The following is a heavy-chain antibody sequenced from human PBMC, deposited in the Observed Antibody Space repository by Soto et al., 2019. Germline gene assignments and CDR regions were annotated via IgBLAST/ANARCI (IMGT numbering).Heavy chain of an antibody. J-gene: IGHJ5*02. CDR2: IYYSGST. CDR3: ARHEDSRRWCGVSGFDP. D-gene: IGHD3-10*01. Sequence: QLQLQESGPGLVKPSETLSLTCTVSGGSISSSSYYWGWIRQPPGKGLEWIGSIYYSGSTYYNPSLERRAATAVDTSQHQFSLKTSSVTAADTAVYYCARHEDSRRWCGVSGFDPWGQGTLVTVSS. CDR1: GGSISSSSYY. V-gene: IGHV4-39*01.